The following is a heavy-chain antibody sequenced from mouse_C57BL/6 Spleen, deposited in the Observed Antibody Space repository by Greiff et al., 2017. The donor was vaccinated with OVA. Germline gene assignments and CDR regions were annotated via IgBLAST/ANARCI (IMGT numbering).Heavy chain of an antibody. Sequence: QVQLQQPGAELVKPGASVKLSCKASGYTFTSYWMHWVKQRPGQGLEWIGMIHPNSGSTNYNEKFKSKARLTVDKSSSTAYMQLSSLTSEDSAVYYCANITTVVAYYAMDYWGQGTSVTVSS. CDR2: IHPNSGST. J-gene: IGHJ4*01. V-gene: IGHV1-64*01. D-gene: IGHD1-1*01. CDR1: GYTFTSYW. CDR3: ANITTVVAYYAMDY.